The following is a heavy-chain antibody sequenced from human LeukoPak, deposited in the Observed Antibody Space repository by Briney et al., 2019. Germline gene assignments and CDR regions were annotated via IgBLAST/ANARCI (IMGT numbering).Heavy chain of an antibody. CDR3: ARAGSGNRGNMDV. CDR2: IYYSGST. D-gene: IGHD3-3*01. CDR1: GGSISSYY. V-gene: IGHV4-59*12. J-gene: IGHJ6*03. Sequence: SETLSLTCTVSGGSISSYYWSWIRQPPGKGLEWIGYIYYSGSTNCNPSLKSRVTISVDTPKNQFSLKLNSVTAADTAVYYCARAGSGNRGNMDVWGKGTTVTVS.